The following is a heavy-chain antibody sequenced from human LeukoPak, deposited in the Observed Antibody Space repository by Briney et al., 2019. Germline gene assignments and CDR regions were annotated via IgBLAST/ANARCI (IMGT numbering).Heavy chain of an antibody. CDR1: GYTFTGYY. J-gene: IGHJ4*02. CDR3: ARTEYCSSTSCYDYYFDY. V-gene: IGHV1-2*02. D-gene: IGHD2-2*01. Sequence: ASVKVSCKASGYTFTGYYMHWVRQAPGQGLEWMGWINPNSGGTNYAQKVQGRVTMTRDTSISTAYMELSRLRSDDTAVYYCARTEYCSSTSCYDYYFDYWGQGTLVSVSS. CDR2: INPNSGGT.